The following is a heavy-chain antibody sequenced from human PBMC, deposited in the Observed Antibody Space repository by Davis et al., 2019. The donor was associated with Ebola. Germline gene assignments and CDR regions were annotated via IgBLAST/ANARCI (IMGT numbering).Heavy chain of an antibody. CDR3: VKKGHYDSSGYYGPFDY. CDR2: IWDDGSNK. Sequence: GGSLRLSCAASGFTLSGYDMNWVRQAPGKGLQWVAVIWDDGSNKYYADSVKGRFTISRDNSKNTLYLQMNSLRAEDTALYYCVKKGHYDSSGYYGPFDYWGQGTLVTVSS. V-gene: IGHV3-33*06. CDR1: GFTLSGYD. D-gene: IGHD3-22*01. J-gene: IGHJ4*02.